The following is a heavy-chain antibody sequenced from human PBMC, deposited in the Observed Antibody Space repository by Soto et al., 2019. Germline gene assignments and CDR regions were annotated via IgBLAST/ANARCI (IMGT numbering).Heavy chain of an antibody. V-gene: IGHV3-23*01. D-gene: IGHD2-15*01. J-gene: IGHJ4*02. Sequence: GSLRLSCATSGFTFSSYAMGWVRQGPGKGLEWVAVVSIGGSTHYADSVRGRFTISRDNSKNTLSLQMNSLTAEDTAVYFCAKRRGAGGHFDYWGQGALVTVSS. CDR3: AKRRGAGGHFDY. CDR1: GFTFSSYA. CDR2: VSIGGST.